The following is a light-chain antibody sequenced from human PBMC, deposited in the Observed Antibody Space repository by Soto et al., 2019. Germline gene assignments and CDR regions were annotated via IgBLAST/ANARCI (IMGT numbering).Light chain of an antibody. Sequence: IVLTQSADTVSLSAGERATLSCRASQSVGSNYLAWYQQKPGQAPRLLIYGASSRATGIPDRFSGSGSGTEFTLTISSLQSEDFAVYYCQRHTSSPWTFGQGTKVDI. CDR2: GAS. V-gene: IGKV3-20*01. J-gene: IGKJ1*01. CDR3: QRHTSSPWT. CDR1: QSVGSNY.